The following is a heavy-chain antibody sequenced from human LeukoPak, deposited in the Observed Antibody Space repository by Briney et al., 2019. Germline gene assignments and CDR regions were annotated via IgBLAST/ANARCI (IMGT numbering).Heavy chain of an antibody. V-gene: IGHV3-15*01. D-gene: IGHD2-21*02. CDR3: TTSPDCGGDCWPKVWYFDY. CDR2: IKSKTDGGTT. CDR1: GFTFSNSA. J-gene: IGHJ4*02. Sequence: PGGSMRLSCAASGFTFSNSAMSWVRQAPGKGLEWVGRIKSKTDGGTTDYAAPVKGRFTISRDDSKNTLYLQMNSLKTEDTAVYYCTTSPDCGGDCWPKVWYFDYWGQGTLVTVSS.